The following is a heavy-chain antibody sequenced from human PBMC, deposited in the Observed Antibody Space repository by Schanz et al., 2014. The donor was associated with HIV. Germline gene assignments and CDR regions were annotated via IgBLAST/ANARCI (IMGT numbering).Heavy chain of an antibody. J-gene: IGHJ4*02. CDR3: AKPEYDSRGSSQSHFDY. V-gene: IGHV3-23*01. D-gene: IGHD3-22*01. Sequence: EVQLLESGGGLVQAGGSLRLSCVFSGFTVSNNHLSWVRQAPGKGLQWVSTISGSGDRTYYAESVNGRFTISRNNSKNTLYLQMTTLRIDDTAVYYCAKPEYDSRGSSQSHFDYWGQGTLVTVSS. CDR2: ISGSGDRT. CDR1: GFTVSNNH.